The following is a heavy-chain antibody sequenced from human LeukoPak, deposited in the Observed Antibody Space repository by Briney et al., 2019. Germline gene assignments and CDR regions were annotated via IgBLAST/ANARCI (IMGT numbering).Heavy chain of an antibody. V-gene: IGHV3-48*01. D-gene: IGHD3-3*01. Sequence: PGRSLRLSCAASGFTFSSYSLNWVRQAPGKGLEWVSYISPSSSSMYYADSVKGRFTISRDNARNSLYLQMNSLSAEDTALYYCARDAASGNNWFDPWGRGTLVTVSS. CDR3: ARDAASGNNWFDP. CDR2: ISPSSSSM. J-gene: IGHJ5*02. CDR1: GFTFSSYS.